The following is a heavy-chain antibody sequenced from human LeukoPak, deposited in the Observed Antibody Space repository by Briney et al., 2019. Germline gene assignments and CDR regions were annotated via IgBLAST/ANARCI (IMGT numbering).Heavy chain of an antibody. D-gene: IGHD5-12*01. CDR3: ARVSIVATTGYYYYYYMDV. V-gene: IGHV1-69*05. CDR2: IIPIFGTA. CDR1: GGTFSSYA. Sequence: SVKVSFKASGGTFSSYAISWVRQAPGQGPEWMGGIIPIFGTANYAQKFQGRVTITTDESTSTAYMELSSLRSEDTAVYYCARVSIVATTGYYYYYYMDVWGKGTTVTVSS. J-gene: IGHJ6*03.